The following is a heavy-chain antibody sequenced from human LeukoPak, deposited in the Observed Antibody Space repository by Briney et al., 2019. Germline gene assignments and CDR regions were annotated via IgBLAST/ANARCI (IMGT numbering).Heavy chain of an antibody. CDR1: GFTLTSYY. CDR2: INPSGGRT. D-gene: IGHD3-10*01. CDR3: ARAKPTISMVRGVPLLREVAAFEY. Sequence: ASVKVSCKASGFTLTSYYMHWVRQAPGQGLEWMGIINPSGGRTTYAQKFEGRITMTRDMSTSTLYMELSNLRSGDTAVYYCARAKPTISMVRGVPLLREVAAFEYWGQGTLVTVSP. V-gene: IGHV1-46*01. J-gene: IGHJ4*02.